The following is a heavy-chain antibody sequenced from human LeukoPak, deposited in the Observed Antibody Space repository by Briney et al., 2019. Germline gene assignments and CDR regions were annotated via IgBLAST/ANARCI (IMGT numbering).Heavy chain of an antibody. CDR2: IVVVNGNT. Sequence: SVKVSCKASGFTFTSSAMQWVRQARGQRLEWIGWIVVVNGNTNYAQKFQERVTITRDMSTSTAYMELSSLRSEDTAVCYCAASFGGPYDYWGQGTLVTVSS. J-gene: IGHJ4*02. V-gene: IGHV1-58*02. CDR3: AASFGGPYDY. CDR1: GFTFTSSA. D-gene: IGHD3-16*01.